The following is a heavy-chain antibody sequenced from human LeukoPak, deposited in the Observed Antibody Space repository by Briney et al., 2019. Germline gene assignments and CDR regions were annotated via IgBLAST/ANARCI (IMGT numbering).Heavy chain of an antibody. V-gene: IGHV3-64D*06. CDR2: ISSDGVST. D-gene: IGHD5-12*01. Sequence: PRGSLTLSCSTSGFSFSNYGMHWVRQAPGKGLQYVSAISSDGVSTYYADSVKGRITISRDNSKNTLYLQMSSLRAEDTAVYYCVKDKYRGYDSPFDYWGQGTLVTVSS. CDR3: VKDKYRGYDSPFDY. CDR1: GFSFSNYG. J-gene: IGHJ4*02.